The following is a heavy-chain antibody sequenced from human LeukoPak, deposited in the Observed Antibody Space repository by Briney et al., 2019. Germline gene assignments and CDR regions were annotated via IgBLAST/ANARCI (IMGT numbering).Heavy chain of an antibody. V-gene: IGHV3-33*01. Sequence: GGSLRLSCAASGFTFSSYGMHWVRQAPGKGLEWVAVIWYDGSNKYYADSVKGRFTISRDNSKNTLYLQMNSLRAEDTAVYYCARDGSYYDILTGYYDYWGQGTLVTVSS. CDR3: ARDGSYYDILTGYYDY. J-gene: IGHJ4*02. CDR1: GFTFSSYG. D-gene: IGHD3-9*01. CDR2: IWYDGSNK.